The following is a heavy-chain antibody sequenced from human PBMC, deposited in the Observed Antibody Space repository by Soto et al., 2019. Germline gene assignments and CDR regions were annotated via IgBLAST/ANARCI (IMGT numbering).Heavy chain of an antibody. CDR3: ARVGDYYDSSGYYLL. CDR2: IYYSGST. D-gene: IGHD3-22*01. J-gene: IGHJ4*02. Sequence: SETLCLTCTASGDSIGSYYWSSFRQPPGKGLEWIGYIYYSGSTNYNPSLKSRVTISVDTSKNQFSLKLSSVTAADTAVYYCARVGDYYDSSGYYLLWGQGTLVTVSS. V-gene: IGHV4-59*01. CDR1: GDSIGSYY.